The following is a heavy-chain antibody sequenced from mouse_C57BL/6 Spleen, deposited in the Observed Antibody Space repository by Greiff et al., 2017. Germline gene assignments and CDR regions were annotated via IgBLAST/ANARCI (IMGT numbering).Heavy chain of an antibody. D-gene: IGHD2-4*01. J-gene: IGHJ4*01. CDR3: ARYYDYDYYYAMDY. CDR2: IHPNSGST. V-gene: IGHV1-64*01. Sequence: QVQLQQPGAELVKPGASVKLSCKASGYTFTSYWMPWVQQRPGQGLEWIGMIHPNSGSTNYNEKFKSKATLTVDKSSSTAYMQLSSLTSEDSAVYYCARYYDYDYYYAMDYWGKGTSVTVSS. CDR1: GYTFTSYW.